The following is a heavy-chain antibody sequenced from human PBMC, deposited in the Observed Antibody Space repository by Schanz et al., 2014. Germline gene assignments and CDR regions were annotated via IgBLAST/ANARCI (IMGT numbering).Heavy chain of an antibody. V-gene: IGHV1-69*02. D-gene: IGHD3-10*01. CDR1: GGTFSSCT. Sequence: QLQLVQSGAEVKKPGSSVKVSCKLSGGTFSSCTISWMRQAPGQGLEWMGKIIPVLNIATYAQRFQGRVSITADTSTNTACMQLSSLTSEDTSVHYCARGRGSYDYWGQGTPVTVSS. CDR2: IIPVLNIA. CDR3: ARGRGSYDY. J-gene: IGHJ4*02.